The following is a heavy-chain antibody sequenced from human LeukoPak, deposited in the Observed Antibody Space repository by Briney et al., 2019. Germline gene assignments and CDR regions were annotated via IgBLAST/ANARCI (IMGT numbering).Heavy chain of an antibody. D-gene: IGHD1-1*01. J-gene: IGHJ3*02. CDR2: IYYSGST. Sequence: SETLSLTCTVSGGSINSYYWSWIRQPPGKGLEWTGYIYYSGSTNYNPSLKSRVTISVDTSKNQFSLKLSSVTAADTAVYYCARDESGTSAFDIWGQGTMVTVSS. V-gene: IGHV4-59*01. CDR3: ARDESGTSAFDI. CDR1: GGSINSYY.